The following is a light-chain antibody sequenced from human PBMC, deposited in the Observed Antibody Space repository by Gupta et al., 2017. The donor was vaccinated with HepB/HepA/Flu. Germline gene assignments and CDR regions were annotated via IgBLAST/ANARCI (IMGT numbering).Light chain of an antibody. CDR3: SSYAGSGV. CDR1: SSDVGGYNY. Sequence: QSALTQPPSASGSPGQSVTISCTGTSSDVGGYNYVSWYQQHPGKAPKLMIYEVSKRPSGVPDRFSGSKSGNTASLTVSGLQAEDEADYYCSSYAGSGVFGGGTKLTVI. J-gene: IGLJ2*01. CDR2: EVS. V-gene: IGLV2-8*01.